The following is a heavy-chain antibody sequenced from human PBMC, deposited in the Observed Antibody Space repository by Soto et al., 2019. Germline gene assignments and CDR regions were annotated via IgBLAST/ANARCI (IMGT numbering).Heavy chain of an antibody. V-gene: IGHV3-23*01. CDR3: AKTRDYELDY. CDR1: GFTFTRYA. D-gene: IGHD4-17*01. CDR2: ISGSGGST. Sequence: EVQRLESGGGLVQPGGSLRLSCSASGFTFTRYAMTWVRQAPGKGLEWVAAISGSGGSTYYADSVKGRFTISRDNSKNTLYLQMHSLRAEDTAVYYCAKTRDYELDYWGQGTLVTVSS. J-gene: IGHJ4*02.